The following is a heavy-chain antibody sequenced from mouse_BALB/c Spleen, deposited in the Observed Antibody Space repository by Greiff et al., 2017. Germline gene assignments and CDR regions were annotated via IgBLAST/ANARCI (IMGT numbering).Heavy chain of an antibody. J-gene: IGHJ4*01. V-gene: IGHV2-9*02. CDR1: GFSLTSYG. D-gene: IGHD1-1*01. CDR3: ARYYYGSSYAMDY. Sequence: QVLLKESGPGLVAPSQSLSITCTVSGFSLTSYGVHWVRQPPGKGLEWLGVIWAGGSTNYNSALMSRLSISKDNSKSQVFLKMNSLQTDDTAMYYCARYYYGSSYAMDYWGQGTSVTVSS. CDR2: IWAGGST.